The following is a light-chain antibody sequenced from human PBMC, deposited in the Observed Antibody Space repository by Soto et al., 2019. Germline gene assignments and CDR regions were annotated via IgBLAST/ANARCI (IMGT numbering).Light chain of an antibody. Sequence: DIRMTQSPSILSASVGDIVTITCRASQSIGSWLAWYQQTEGKAPKVLIYKASNLERGVPSRFSGSGSGTEFTLTISSLQAADFATYFCQQYSSFPWTFGQGTKVDIK. CDR3: QQYSSFPWT. CDR2: KAS. J-gene: IGKJ1*01. CDR1: QSIGSW. V-gene: IGKV1-5*03.